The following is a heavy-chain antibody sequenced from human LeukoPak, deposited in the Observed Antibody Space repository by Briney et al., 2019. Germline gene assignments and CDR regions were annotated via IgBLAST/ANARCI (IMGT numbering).Heavy chain of an antibody. V-gene: IGHV1-18*01. CDR1: GYTFTSYG. Sequence: ASVKDSCKASGYTFTSYGISWVRQAPGQGLEWMGWISAYNGNTNYAQKFQGRVTMSTDTSTTTAYMELRSLRYDDTAVYYCARDHCTSTSCYHDAFDIWGQGTMVTVSS. CDR2: ISAYNGNT. J-gene: IGHJ3*02. CDR3: ARDHCTSTSCYHDAFDI. D-gene: IGHD2-2*01.